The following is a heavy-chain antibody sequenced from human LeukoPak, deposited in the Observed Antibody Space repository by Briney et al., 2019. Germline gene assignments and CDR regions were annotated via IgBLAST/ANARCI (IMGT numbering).Heavy chain of an antibody. J-gene: IGHJ4*02. Sequence: GGSLRLSCAASGFTFSSYEMNWVRQAPGKGLEWVSYISSSGSTIYYADSVKGRFTISRDNAKNSLYLQTNSLRAEDTAVYYCVRDYKYYFDTSGYYDTFDYWGQGTLVTVSS. CDR3: VRDYKYYFDTSGYYDTFDY. V-gene: IGHV3-48*03. D-gene: IGHD3-22*01. CDR1: GFTFSSYE. CDR2: ISSSGSTI.